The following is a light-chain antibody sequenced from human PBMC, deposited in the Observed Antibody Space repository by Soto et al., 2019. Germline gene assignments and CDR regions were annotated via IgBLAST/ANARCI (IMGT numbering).Light chain of an antibody. J-gene: IGKJ2*01. Sequence: EIVMTQSPVTLSVSPGERATLSCRASQSVSSKLAWYQQKPGQAPRLLIYGASTRATGIPARFSGSGSGTEFTLSISSLHSEEFEVYYCQQYNHWPQTFGQGTKLEIK. CDR1: QSVSSK. V-gene: IGKV3-15*01. CDR2: GAS. CDR3: QQYNHWPQT.